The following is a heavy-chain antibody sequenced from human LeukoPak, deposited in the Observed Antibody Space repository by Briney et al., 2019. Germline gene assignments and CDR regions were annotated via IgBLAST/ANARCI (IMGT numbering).Heavy chain of an antibody. V-gene: IGHV3-23*01. CDR3: AAGPYGGNTPFDY. CDR2: LSPSGASI. D-gene: IGHD4-23*01. Sequence: GGSLRLSCAASGFTFSSYAMSWVRQAPGGGPEWVSSLSPSGASIYYADSVKGRFTISRDNSKNTLYLQMNNLRAEDTALYYCAAGPYGGNTPFDYWGPGTLVTISS. J-gene: IGHJ4*02. CDR1: GFTFSSYA.